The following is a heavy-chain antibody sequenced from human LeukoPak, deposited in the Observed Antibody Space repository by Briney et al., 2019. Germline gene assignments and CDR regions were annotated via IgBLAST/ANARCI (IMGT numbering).Heavy chain of an antibody. CDR1: GFTFSRYW. Sequence: GGSLRLSCAASGFTFSRYWMSWVRQAPGKGLEWVANIKQDGSEKYYVDPVKGRFTISRDNAKNSLFLQMNNLRAEDTAVYYCATHSGWRFDYWGQGTLVTVSS. V-gene: IGHV3-7*03. CDR2: IKQDGSEK. CDR3: ATHSGWRFDY. D-gene: IGHD6-19*01. J-gene: IGHJ4*02.